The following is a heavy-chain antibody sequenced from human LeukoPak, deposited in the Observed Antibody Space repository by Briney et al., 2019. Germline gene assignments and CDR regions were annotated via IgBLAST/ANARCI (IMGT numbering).Heavy chain of an antibody. V-gene: IGHV3-30*18. Sequence: GGSLRLSCAASGFSFSNYGMHWVRQAPGKGLEWVAVISYDGSNKYYADSVKGRFTISRDNSKNTLYLQMNSLRAEDTAVYYCAKDGLRRRAPNYYFDYWGQGALVTVSS. CDR1: GFSFSNYG. CDR2: ISYDGSNK. J-gene: IGHJ4*02. D-gene: IGHD1-1*01. CDR3: AKDGLRRRAPNYYFDY.